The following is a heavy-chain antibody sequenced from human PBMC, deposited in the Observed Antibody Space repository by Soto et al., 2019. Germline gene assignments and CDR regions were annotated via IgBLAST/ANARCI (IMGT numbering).Heavy chain of an antibody. Sequence: ASVKVSCKASGYTFTSYGISWVRQAPGQGLEWMGWISAYNGNTNYAQKLQGRVTMTTDTSTSTAYMELRRLRPDDTAVYYCARVGYSSSWYWFDPRGQGTLVTVSS. CDR3: ARVGYSSSWYWFDP. J-gene: IGHJ5*02. D-gene: IGHD6-13*01. V-gene: IGHV1-18*04. CDR2: ISAYNGNT. CDR1: GYTFTSYG.